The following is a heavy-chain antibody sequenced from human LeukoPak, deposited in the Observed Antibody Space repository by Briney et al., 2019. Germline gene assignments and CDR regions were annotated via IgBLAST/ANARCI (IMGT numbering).Heavy chain of an antibody. D-gene: IGHD6-19*01. V-gene: IGHV3-30*18. CDR1: GFTFSSYG. CDR2: ISYDGGNK. CDR3: AKGVAGYNDY. Sequence: GGSLRLSCAASGFTFSSYGMHWVRQAPGKGLEWVAVISYDGGNKYYADSVKGRFTISRDNSKNTLYLQMNSLRAEDTAVYYCAKGVAGYNDYWGQGTLVTVSS. J-gene: IGHJ4*02.